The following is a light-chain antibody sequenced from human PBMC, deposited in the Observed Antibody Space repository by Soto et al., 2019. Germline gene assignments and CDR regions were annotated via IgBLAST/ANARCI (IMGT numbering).Light chain of an antibody. CDR3: QQYNNWPRT. V-gene: IGKV3-15*01. CDR2: GAS. Sequence: EFVLTQSPATLSLSPGERATLSGRASQSIRTNLAWYQHKPGQAPRLLIYGASTGATGVPARFSGSGSGTEFTLTISSLQSEDFATYYCQQYNNWPRTFGQGTKVDIK. J-gene: IGKJ1*01. CDR1: QSIRTN.